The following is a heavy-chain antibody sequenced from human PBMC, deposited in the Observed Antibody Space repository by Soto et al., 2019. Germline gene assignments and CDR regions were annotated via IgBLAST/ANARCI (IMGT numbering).Heavy chain of an antibody. D-gene: IGHD2-21*02. CDR1: GSSQISYY. CDR2: MYNTGST. Sequence: GSSQISYYWSWIRQPPGKGLEWIGYMYNTGSTIYNPSLKSRVTISVDTSKNQFSLKLNSVTAADTAVYYCARDLWGYCGADCYPLDVWGQGTTVTVSS. V-gene: IGHV4-59*01. CDR3: ARDLWGYCGADCYPLDV. J-gene: IGHJ6*02.